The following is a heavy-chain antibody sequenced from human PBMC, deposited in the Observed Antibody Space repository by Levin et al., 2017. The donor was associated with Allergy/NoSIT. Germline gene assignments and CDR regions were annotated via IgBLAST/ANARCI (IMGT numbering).Heavy chain of an antibody. CDR1: GFTVSSHY. D-gene: IGHD6-19*01. CDR3: AGSGSNSYDF. J-gene: IGHJ3*01. CDR2: IYSGGST. V-gene: IGHV3-53*01. Sequence: GESLKISCAASGFTVSSHYMSWVRQAPGKGLEWLSVIYSGGSTYYADSVKGRFTISRDDYKNTLHLQMNSLRAEDTAVYYCAGSGSNSYDFWGQGTMVTVSS.